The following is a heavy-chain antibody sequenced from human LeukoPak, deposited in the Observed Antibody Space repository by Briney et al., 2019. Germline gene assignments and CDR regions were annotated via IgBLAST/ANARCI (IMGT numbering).Heavy chain of an antibody. D-gene: IGHD5-18*01. V-gene: IGHV4-59*01. CDR2: MHSSGST. J-gene: IGHJ4*02. CDR3: ARNEGGYSYRF. Sequence: PSETLSLTCTVSGGSISSYYWSWIRQPPEKGLEWIGYMHSSGSTNYNPSLKSRVTISVDTSKNQFSLKLSSVTAADTAMYYCARNEGGYSYRFWGQGALVTVSS. CDR1: GGSISSYY.